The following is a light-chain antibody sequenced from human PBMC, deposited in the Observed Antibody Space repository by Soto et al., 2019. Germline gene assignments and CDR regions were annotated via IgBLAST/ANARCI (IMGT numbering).Light chain of an antibody. CDR1: QSVSSN. CDR3: QQYGSSVT. Sequence: VMTQSPATLSVSPVERATLSCRASQSVSSNLAWYQQKPGQAPRLLISDTSSRATGIPDRFSGSGSGADFTLTISRLEPEDFAVYYCQQYGSSVTFGQGTKVDIK. CDR2: DTS. V-gene: IGKV3-20*01. J-gene: IGKJ1*01.